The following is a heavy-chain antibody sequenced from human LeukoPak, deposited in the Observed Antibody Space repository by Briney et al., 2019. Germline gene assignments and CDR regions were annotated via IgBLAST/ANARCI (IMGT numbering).Heavy chain of an antibody. CDR2: ISSGSSTI. CDR1: GFTFSSYS. D-gene: IGHD1-1*01. CDR3: ARGIWNDPYY. Sequence: GGSLRLSCAASGFTFSSYSMNWVRQAPGKGLVWVSYISSGSSTIYYADSVKGRFTISRDNAKNSLYLQMNSLRAEDTAVYYCARGIWNDPYYWGQGTLVTVSS. V-gene: IGHV3-48*01. J-gene: IGHJ4*02.